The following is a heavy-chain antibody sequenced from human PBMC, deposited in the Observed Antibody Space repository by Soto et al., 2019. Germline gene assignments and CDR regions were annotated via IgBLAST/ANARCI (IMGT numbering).Heavy chain of an antibody. Sequence: ASVKVSCKASGYTFTSYGISWVRQAPGQGLEWMGWISAYNGNTNYAQKLQGRVTMTTDTSTSTAYMELRSLRSDDTAVYYCARDPLYYYDSRGESAGYYYYYYGMDVWGQGTTVTVSS. J-gene: IGHJ6*02. CDR3: ARDPLYYYDSRGESAGYYYYYYGMDV. D-gene: IGHD3-22*01. CDR1: GYTFTSYG. V-gene: IGHV1-18*01. CDR2: ISAYNGNT.